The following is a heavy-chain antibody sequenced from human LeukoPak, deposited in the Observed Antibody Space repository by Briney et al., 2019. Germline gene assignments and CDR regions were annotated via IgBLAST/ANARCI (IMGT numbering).Heavy chain of an antibody. D-gene: IGHD2-8*01. Sequence: GGSLRLSCVTSGFTFSSYAMHWVRQAPGKGLEWVTIISYDGSNKYYADSVKGRFTISRDNSKNMLYLQMDSLRAEDTAVYFCARGPLQKWVQPFFDYWGQGALVTVSS. CDR3: ARGPLQKWVQPFFDY. V-gene: IGHV3-30*01. J-gene: IGHJ4*02. CDR1: GFTFSSYA. CDR2: ISYDGSNK.